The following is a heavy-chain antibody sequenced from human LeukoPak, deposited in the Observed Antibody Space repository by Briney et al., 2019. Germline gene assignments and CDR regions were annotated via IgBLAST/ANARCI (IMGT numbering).Heavy chain of an antibody. V-gene: IGHV3-30-3*01. CDR3: ARAPFNMTTVNFDY. Sequence: GGSLRLSCAASGFTFSSYAMHWVRQAPGKGLEWVAVISYDGSNKYYADSVKGRFTISRDNSKNTLYLQMNSLRAEDTAVYYCARAPFNMTTVNFDYWGQGTLVTVFS. D-gene: IGHD4-17*01. CDR2: ISYDGSNK. J-gene: IGHJ4*02. CDR1: GFTFSSYA.